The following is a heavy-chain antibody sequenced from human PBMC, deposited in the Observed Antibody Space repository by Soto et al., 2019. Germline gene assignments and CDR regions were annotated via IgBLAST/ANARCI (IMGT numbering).Heavy chain of an antibody. D-gene: IGHD4-17*01. J-gene: IGHJ6*02. CDR1: GGTFSSYA. CDR3: ATDVYGHYYYGMDV. Sequence: GASAKVSCKASGGTFSSYAISWVRQAPGQGLELMGGIIPIFGTANYAQKFQGRVTITADESTSTAYMELSSLRSEDTAVYYCATDVYGHYYYGMDVWSQGTTVTVSS. V-gene: IGHV1-69*13. CDR2: IIPIFGTA.